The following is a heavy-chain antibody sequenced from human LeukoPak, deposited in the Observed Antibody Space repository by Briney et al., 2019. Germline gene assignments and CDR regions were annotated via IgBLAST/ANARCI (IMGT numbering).Heavy chain of an antibody. V-gene: IGHV4-34*01. CDR3: ARGPPTDYYDSSGFYYVFDY. CDR2: INHSGST. CDR1: GGSFSGYY. D-gene: IGHD3-22*01. J-gene: IGHJ4*02. Sequence: KSSETLSLTCAVYGGSFSGYYWSWIRQPPGKGLEWIGEINHSGSTNYNPSLNSRVTISVDTSKNQFSLKLSSVTAADTAVYFCARGPPTDYYDSSGFYYVFDYWGQGTLVTVSS.